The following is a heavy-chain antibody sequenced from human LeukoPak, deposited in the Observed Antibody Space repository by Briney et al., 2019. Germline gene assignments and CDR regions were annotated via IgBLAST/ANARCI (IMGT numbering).Heavy chain of an antibody. CDR2: ISSSSSYI. Sequence: GGSLRLSCAVSGFTFSSYSMNWVRQAPGKGLEWVSSISSSSSYIYYADSVKGRFTIPRDNAKNSLYLQMNSLRAEDTAVYYCARDAAPGSVLRYFDWSPRPYGMDVWGQGTTVTVSS. V-gene: IGHV3-21*01. CDR3: ARDAAPGSVLRYFDWSPRPYGMDV. CDR1: GFTFSSYS. D-gene: IGHD3-9*01. J-gene: IGHJ6*02.